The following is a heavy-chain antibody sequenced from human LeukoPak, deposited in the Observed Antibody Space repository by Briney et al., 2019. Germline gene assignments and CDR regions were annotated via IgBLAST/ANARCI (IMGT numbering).Heavy chain of an antibody. Sequence: SETLSLTCAVYGGSFSGYYWSWIRQPPGKGLEWIGYIYYSGSTNYNPSLKSRVTISVDTSKNQFSLKLSSVTAADTAVYYCASQSTYGDYYFDYWGQGTLVTVSS. V-gene: IGHV4-59*08. D-gene: IGHD4-17*01. CDR3: ASQSTYGDYYFDY. J-gene: IGHJ4*02. CDR2: IYYSGST. CDR1: GGSFSGYY.